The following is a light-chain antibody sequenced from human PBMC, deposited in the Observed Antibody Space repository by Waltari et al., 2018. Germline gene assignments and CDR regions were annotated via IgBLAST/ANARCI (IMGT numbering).Light chain of an antibody. CDR1: SSNIGTNY. CDR2: RND. V-gene: IGLV1-47*01. CDR3: ASWGDGLSGPSVV. J-gene: IGLJ2*01. Sequence: QSVLTQPPSASGTPGQRVTISCSGSSSNIGTNYIYWYQQLPGTAPKLLIFRNDPRPSGVPYRFAASKSGTSASLAISGLRSEDEADYYCASWGDGLSGPSVVFGGGTKLTVL.